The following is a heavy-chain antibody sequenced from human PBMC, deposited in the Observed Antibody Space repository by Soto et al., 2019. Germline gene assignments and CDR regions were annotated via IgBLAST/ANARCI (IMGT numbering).Heavy chain of an antibody. V-gene: IGHV3-53*01. J-gene: IGHJ6*03. CDR2: IYSGGST. CDR3: ARVESAVPAAKVSYMDV. Sequence: GGSLRLSCAASGFTVSSNYMSWVRQAPGKGLEWVSVIYSGGSTYYADSVKGRFTISRDNSKNTLYLQMNSLRAEDTAVYYCARVESAVPAAKVSYMDVWGKGTTVTVSS. D-gene: IGHD2-2*01. CDR1: GFTVSSNY.